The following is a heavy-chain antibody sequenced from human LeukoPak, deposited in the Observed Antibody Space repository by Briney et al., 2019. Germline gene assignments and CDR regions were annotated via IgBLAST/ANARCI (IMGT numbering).Heavy chain of an antibody. Sequence: PGGSLRLSCAASGFTFSRYTMNWVRQAPGKGLEWVSSITSDTRYIFYADSVKGRFAISRDNAKNSLYLQMNSLRAEDTAVYYCAELGITMIGGVWGKGTTVTISS. CDR2: ITSDTRYI. D-gene: IGHD3-10*02. V-gene: IGHV3-21*01. CDR1: GFTFSRYT. CDR3: AELGITMIGGV. J-gene: IGHJ6*04.